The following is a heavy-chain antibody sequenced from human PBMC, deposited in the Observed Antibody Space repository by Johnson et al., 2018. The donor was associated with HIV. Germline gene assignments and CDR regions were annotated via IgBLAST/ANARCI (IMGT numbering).Heavy chain of an antibody. J-gene: IGHJ3*02. CDR2: IGTAGDT. V-gene: IGHV3-13*01. CDR3: ARAGRWSGDTFDI. Sequence: EVQLVESGGGLVQPGGSLRLSCAASGFSVSTYDMHWVRQATGKGLDWVSVIGTAGDTYYLGPVKGRFTISRENAKNSLYLQMNSLRAGDTAVYYCARAGRWSGDTFDIWGQGTMVTVSS. CDR1: GFSVSTYD. D-gene: IGHD3-10*01.